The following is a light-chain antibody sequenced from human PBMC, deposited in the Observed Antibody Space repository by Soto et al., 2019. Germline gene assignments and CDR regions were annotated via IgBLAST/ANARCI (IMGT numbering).Light chain of an antibody. CDR3: SSYAGSSNFV. V-gene: IGLV2-8*01. Sequence: QSVLTPPPSASGSPGQSVTLSCTGTSSDVGGYNFVSWHQQHPGKAPKLMIYEVSKRPSGVPDRFSGSKSGNTASLTVSGLQAEDEADYYCSSYAGSSNFVFGTGTKVTVL. J-gene: IGLJ1*01. CDR1: SSDVGGYNF. CDR2: EVS.